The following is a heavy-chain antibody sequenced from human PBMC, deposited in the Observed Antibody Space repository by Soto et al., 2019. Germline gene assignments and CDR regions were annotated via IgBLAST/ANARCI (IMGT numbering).Heavy chain of an antibody. V-gene: IGHV3-23*01. D-gene: IGHD3-22*01. Sequence: GSLRLSCAASGFTFSSYAMSWVRQAPGKGLEWVSTLTGSGTVTSYADSVKGRFTISRDNSKNTLYLQMNSLRAEDTAVYYCAKDAIVASSHFDCWGQGTLVTVSS. CDR1: GFTFSSYA. CDR2: LTGSGTVT. CDR3: AKDAIVASSHFDC. J-gene: IGHJ4*02.